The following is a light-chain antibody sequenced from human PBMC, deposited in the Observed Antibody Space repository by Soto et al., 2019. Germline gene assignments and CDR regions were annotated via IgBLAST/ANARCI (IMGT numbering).Light chain of an antibody. Sequence: DIQLTQSPSFLSASVGDRVTITCRACQGISNFLAWYQQKPGKAPKLLIYAASTLQSGVPSRFSGSGSGTEFTLTISSLQPEDFATYYCQQLNSYLFTFGPGTKVDIK. CDR3: QQLNSYLFT. CDR1: QGISNF. CDR2: AAS. V-gene: IGKV1-9*01. J-gene: IGKJ3*01.